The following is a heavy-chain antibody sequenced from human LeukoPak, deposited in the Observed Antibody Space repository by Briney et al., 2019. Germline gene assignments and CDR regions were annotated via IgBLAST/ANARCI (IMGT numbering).Heavy chain of an antibody. CDR1: GFTFSDYY. J-gene: IGHJ4*02. D-gene: IGHD3-10*01. CDR2: ISSSGSTI. V-gene: IGHV3-11*04. CDR3: ARDWGSGRFDY. Sequence: KPGGSLRLSCAASGFTFSDYYMSWIRQAPGKGLGWGSYISSSGSTIYYADSVKGRFTISRDNAKNSLYLEMNSLRAEDTAMYHCARDWGSGRFDYRREGTLVTVSS.